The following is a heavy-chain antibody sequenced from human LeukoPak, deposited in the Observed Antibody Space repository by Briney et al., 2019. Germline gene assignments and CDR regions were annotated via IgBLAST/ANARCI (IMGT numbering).Heavy chain of an antibody. CDR2: IHYSGSS. D-gene: IGHD2-8*01. CDR1: GDSTSNCY. J-gene: IGHJ5*01. Sequence: SETLCLTCSVSGDSTSNCYWNWIRQSPGKGLEWIGNIHYSGSSVYNPSLKSRGTISIDTSRRQFFLKVNSVTAADTAVYFCALAPNSNWFDFWGPGILVTVSS. CDR3: ALAPNSNWFDF. V-gene: IGHV4-59*03.